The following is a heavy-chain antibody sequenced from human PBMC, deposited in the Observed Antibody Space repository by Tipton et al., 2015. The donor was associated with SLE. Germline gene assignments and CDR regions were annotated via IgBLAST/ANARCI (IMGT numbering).Heavy chain of an antibody. CDR1: GGSISSSNW. CDR2: IYQSGSSGST. Sequence: TLSLTCDVSGGSISSSNWWSWVRQPPGKGLEWIGEIYQSGSSGSTNYNPSVRSRVTFSLDKSKNQFFLKLTSVTAADTAVYYCARKGEWELVTFDYWGQGTLVTVSS. V-gene: IGHV4-4*02. D-gene: IGHD1-26*01. J-gene: IGHJ4*02. CDR3: ARKGEWELVTFDY.